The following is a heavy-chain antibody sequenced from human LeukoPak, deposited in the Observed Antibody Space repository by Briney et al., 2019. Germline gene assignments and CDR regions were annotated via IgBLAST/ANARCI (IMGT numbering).Heavy chain of an antibody. J-gene: IGHJ5*02. Sequence: GGSLRLSCAASGFTFSSYGMHWVRQAPGKGLEWVAFIRYDGSNKYYADSVKGRFTISRDNSKNTLYLQMNSLRAEDTAVYYCAKNGAEQQLRRLGNWFDPWGQGTLVTVSS. V-gene: IGHV3-30*02. D-gene: IGHD6-13*01. CDR2: IRYDGSNK. CDR1: GFTFSSYG. CDR3: AKNGAEQQLRRLGNWFDP.